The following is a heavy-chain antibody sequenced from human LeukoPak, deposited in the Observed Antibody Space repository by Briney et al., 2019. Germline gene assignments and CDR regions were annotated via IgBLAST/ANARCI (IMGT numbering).Heavy chain of an antibody. CDR2: IIPIFGTA. CDR3: ASITMVRGAPGMDV. V-gene: IGHV1-69*01. J-gene: IGHJ6*02. Sequence: VKVSFKASGGTFSSYGISWVRQAPGQGLEWMGGIIPIFGTANYAQKFQGRVTITADESTRTAYMELSSLRSDDTAVYYCASITMVRGAPGMDVWGQGTTVTVSS. CDR1: GGTFSSYG. D-gene: IGHD3-10*01.